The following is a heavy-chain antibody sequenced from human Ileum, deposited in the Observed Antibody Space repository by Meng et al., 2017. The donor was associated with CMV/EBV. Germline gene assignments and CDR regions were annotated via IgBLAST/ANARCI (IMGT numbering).Heavy chain of an antibody. D-gene: IGHD1-26*01. CDR2: MYFSGIA. J-gene: IGHJ4*02. V-gene: IGHV4-39*07. Sequence: QMQLQESGPGLVKPADPLSLTCTASGDPISRGSHSWAWFRQPPGKRLEWIGSMYFSGIADYNPSLKSRVTISLHATQKQFSLRLTSVTAADSAVYFCARDLTNKWFYYWGQGTLVTVSS. CDR1: GDPISRGSHS. CDR3: ARDLTNKWFYY.